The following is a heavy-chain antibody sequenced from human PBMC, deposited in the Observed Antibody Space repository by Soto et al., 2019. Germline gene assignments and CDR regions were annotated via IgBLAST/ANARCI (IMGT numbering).Heavy chain of an antibody. Sequence: TLALTCTVSGGSISSGGYYWRWIRQHPGKGLEWIGYIYYSGSTYYNPSLKSRVTISVDTSKNQLSLKLSSVTAADTAVYYCARGLSGSDFDYWGQGTLVTVSS. V-gene: IGHV4-31*03. CDR1: GGSISSGGYY. CDR3: ARGLSGSDFDY. D-gene: IGHD1-26*01. J-gene: IGHJ4*02. CDR2: IYYSGST.